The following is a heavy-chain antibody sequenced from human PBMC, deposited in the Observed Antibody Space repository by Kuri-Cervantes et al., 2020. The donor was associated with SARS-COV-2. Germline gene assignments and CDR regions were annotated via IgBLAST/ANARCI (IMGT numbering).Heavy chain of an antibody. V-gene: IGHV1-2*02. CDR2: INPNSGGT. J-gene: IGHJ3*02. CDR1: GGTFSSYA. Sequence: ASVKVSCKASGGTFSSYAISWVRQAPGQGLEWMGWINPNSGGTNYAQKFQGRVTMTRDTSISTAYMELSRLRSDDTAVYYCASYRIYSGSYSDDFDTWGQGTMVTVSS. CDR3: ASYRIYSGSYSDDFDT. D-gene: IGHD1-26*01.